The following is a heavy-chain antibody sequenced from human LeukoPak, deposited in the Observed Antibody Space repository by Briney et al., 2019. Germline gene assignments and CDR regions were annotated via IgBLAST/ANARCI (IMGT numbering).Heavy chain of an antibody. CDR1: GGSFSGYY. CDR2: IYTSGST. Sequence: SETLSLTCAVYGGSFSGYYWSWIRQPAGKGLEWIGRIYTSGSTNYNSSLKSRVTMSVDTSKNQFSLKLSSVTAADTAVYYCARGMVGYSSSWFIFGWFDPWGQGTLVTVSS. V-gene: IGHV4-59*10. CDR3: ARGMVGYSSSWFIFGWFDP. D-gene: IGHD6-13*01. J-gene: IGHJ5*02.